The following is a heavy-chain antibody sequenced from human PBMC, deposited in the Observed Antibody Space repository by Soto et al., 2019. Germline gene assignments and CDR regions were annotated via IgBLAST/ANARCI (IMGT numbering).Heavy chain of an antibody. CDR2: IYYSGST. V-gene: IGHV4-39*01. CDR1: GGSISSSSYY. Sequence: SETLSLTCTVSGGSISSSSYYWGWIRQPPGKGLEWIGSIYYSGSTYYNPSLKSRVTISVDMSKNQFSLKLSSVTAADTAVYYCARHLRDFWSRLYYYYYGMDVWGQGTTVTVSS. CDR3: ARHLRDFWSRLYYYYYGMDV. J-gene: IGHJ6*02. D-gene: IGHD3-3*01.